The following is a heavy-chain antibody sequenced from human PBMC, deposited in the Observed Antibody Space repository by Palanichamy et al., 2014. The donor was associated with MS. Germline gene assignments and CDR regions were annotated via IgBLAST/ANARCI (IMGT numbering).Heavy chain of an antibody. D-gene: IGHD1-20*01. V-gene: IGHV4-39*01. Sequence: QLQLQESGPGLVKPSETLSLTCTVSGGSISNSSYYWGWIRQPPGKGLEWIGSIYYSGSTYYNPSLKSRVTISVDTSKNQFSLKLSSVTAADTAVYYCARHRLSNWNHDYWGQGTLVTVSS. CDR1: GGSISNSSYY. J-gene: IGHJ4*02. CDR3: ARHRLSNWNHDY. CDR2: IYYSGST.